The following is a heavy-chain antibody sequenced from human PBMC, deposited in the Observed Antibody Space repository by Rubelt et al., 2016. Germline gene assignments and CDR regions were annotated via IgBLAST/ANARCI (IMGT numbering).Heavy chain of an antibody. CDR2: IYPGDSDT. V-gene: IGHV5-51*01. D-gene: IGHD6-13*01. CDR3: ARQQHTSSWSYYYFPMDV. Sequence: EVQLVQSGAEVKKPGESLKISCKGSGYSFTSYWIAWVRQMPGKGLEWMGTIYPGDSDTRYSPSFQCQVTISADKSISTAYLQWSSLKASDTAMYYCARQQHTSSWSYYYFPMDVWGQGTTVTVSS. CDR1: GYSFTSYW. J-gene: IGHJ6*02.